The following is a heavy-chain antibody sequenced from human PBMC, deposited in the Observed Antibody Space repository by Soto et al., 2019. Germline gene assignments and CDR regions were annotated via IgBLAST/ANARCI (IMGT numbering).Heavy chain of an antibody. J-gene: IGHJ5*02. D-gene: IGHD1-26*01. CDR3: AGNFA. V-gene: IGHV3-23*01. Sequence: GGSLRLSCAASGLTFSIYDMEWVRQAPGKGLEWVSRITGSGAETYYADSVKGRFTISRDNSKDTLYLEMKSLRVEDTAVYFCAGNFAWGQGTRVTVSS. CDR2: ITGSGAET. CDR1: GLTFSIYD.